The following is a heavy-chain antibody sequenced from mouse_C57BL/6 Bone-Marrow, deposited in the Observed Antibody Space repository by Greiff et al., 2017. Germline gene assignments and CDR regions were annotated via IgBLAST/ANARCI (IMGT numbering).Heavy chain of an antibody. J-gene: IGHJ2*01. D-gene: IGHD4-1*01. CDR1: GYTFTSYW. CDR2: IDPSDSYT. CDR3: ARDWGHFDY. Sequence: QVQLKQPGAELVMPGASVKLSCKASGYTFTSYWMHWVKQRPGQGLEWIGEIDPSDSYTNYNQKFKGKSTLTVDKSSSTAYMQLSSLTSEDSAVYYCARDWGHFDYWGQGTTLTVSS. V-gene: IGHV1-69*01.